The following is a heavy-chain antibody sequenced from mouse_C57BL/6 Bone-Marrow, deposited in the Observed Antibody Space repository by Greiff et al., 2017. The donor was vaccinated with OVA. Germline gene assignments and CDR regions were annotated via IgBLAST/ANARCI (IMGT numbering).Heavy chain of an antibody. Sequence: QVQLQQPGAELVRPGASVKMSCTASGYTFTSYWITWVKQRPEQGLEWIGDIYPGSGGPAYNEKFKGKATLHVDTSSSPAYMQHSSLASEDSAVYYCARRRYWGQGTTLTVSS. CDR2: IYPGSGGP. J-gene: IGHJ2*01. V-gene: IGHV1-55*01. CDR1: GYTFTSYW. CDR3: ARRRY.